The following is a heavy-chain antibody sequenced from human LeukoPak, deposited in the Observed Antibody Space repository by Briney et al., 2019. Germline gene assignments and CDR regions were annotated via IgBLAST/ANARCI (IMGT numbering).Heavy chain of an antibody. V-gene: IGHV4-39*01. Sequence: SETLSLTCTVSGGSISSSTCYWGWIRQPPGKGLEWIGNIYYGGSTYYNPSLKSRVTISVDTSKNQFSLKLSSATAADTAVFYCARYYRNGPLDYWGQGTLVTVSS. CDR1: GGSISSSTCY. CDR2: IYYGGST. CDR3: ARYYRNGPLDY. J-gene: IGHJ4*02. D-gene: IGHD1-26*01.